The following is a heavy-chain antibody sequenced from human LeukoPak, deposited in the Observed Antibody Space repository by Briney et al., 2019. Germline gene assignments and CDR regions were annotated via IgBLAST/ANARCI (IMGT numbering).Heavy chain of an antibody. CDR2: IFYSGST. CDR3: ARHVKYSYGTYFDH. J-gene: IGHJ4*02. Sequence: SETLSLTCTVSGGSISSSGYYWGWIRQPPGKGLEWLGSIFYSGSTYYSPSLKSRVTISVDTSKTQFSLKLNSVTAADTAVYYCARHVKYSYGTYFDHWGQGTLVTVSS. CDR1: GGSISSSGYY. V-gene: IGHV4-39*01. D-gene: IGHD5-18*01.